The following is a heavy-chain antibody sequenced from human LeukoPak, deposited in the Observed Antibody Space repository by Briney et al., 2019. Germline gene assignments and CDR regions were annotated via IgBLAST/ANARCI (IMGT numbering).Heavy chain of an antibody. J-gene: IGHJ4*02. CDR3: ARRRSKGFFEWPDFDY. CDR1: GGSISSSSYY. Sequence: PSETLSLTCTVSGGSISSSSYYWGWIRQPPGKGLEWIGSIYYSGSTYYNPSLKSRVTISVDTSKNQFSLKLSSVTAADTAVYYCARRRSKGFFEWPDFDYWGQGTLVTVSS. CDR2: IYYSGST. D-gene: IGHD3-3*01. V-gene: IGHV4-39*01.